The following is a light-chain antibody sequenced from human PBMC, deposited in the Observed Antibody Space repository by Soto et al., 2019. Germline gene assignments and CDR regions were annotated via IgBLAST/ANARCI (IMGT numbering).Light chain of an antibody. V-gene: IGKV3-15*01. Sequence: ETAMTQSPVTLSLSPGERATLSCRASQTVGDNVAWYRQKPGQPPSLLIYGASTRAPRVPARFSGSGSGTDFILTISSLQSEDFGFYYCQQYNNWPLGTFGQGTRVEI. J-gene: IGKJ1*01. CDR1: QTVGDN. CDR3: QQYNNWPLGT. CDR2: GAS.